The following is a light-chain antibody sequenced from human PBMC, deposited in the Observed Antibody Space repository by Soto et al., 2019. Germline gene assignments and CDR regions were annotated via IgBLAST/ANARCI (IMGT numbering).Light chain of an antibody. CDR1: QSVTTY. Sequence: PGARAPLSCRASQSVTTYLAWYQQKPGQAPRLLIYGASSRATGIPDRFSGSGSGTDFTLTISSLEPEDFAVYYCQQRSNWPSFGQATRLEIK. CDR2: GAS. J-gene: IGKJ5*01. CDR3: QQRSNWPS. V-gene: IGKV3-11*01.